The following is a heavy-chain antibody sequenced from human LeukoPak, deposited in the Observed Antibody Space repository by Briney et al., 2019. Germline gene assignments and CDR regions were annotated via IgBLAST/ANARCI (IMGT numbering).Heavy chain of an antibody. Sequence: SETLSLTCAVSSGSLSGYSWGWIRQPPGKGLKWVGEISHIGITNYNASLKSRVTISLNKSEIQFSLMLSSVTAADTAVYFCTRQSGTVTPIDYWSQGTLVTVPS. V-gene: IGHV4-34*01. CDR2: ISHIGIT. CDR3: TRQSGTVTPIDY. D-gene: IGHD4-17*01. CDR1: SGSLSGYS. J-gene: IGHJ4*02.